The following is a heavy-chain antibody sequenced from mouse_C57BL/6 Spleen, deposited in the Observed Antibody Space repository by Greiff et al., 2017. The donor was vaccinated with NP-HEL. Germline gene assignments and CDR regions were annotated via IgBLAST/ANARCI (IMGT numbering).Heavy chain of an antibody. CDR1: GYSFTGYY. J-gene: IGHJ4*01. V-gene: IGHV1-31*01. CDR2: IYPYNGVS. D-gene: IGHD1-1*01. CDR3: ARRGYGSSYDYAMDY. Sequence: EVKLVESGPELVKPGASVKISCKASGYSFTGYYMHWVKQSHGNILDWIGYIYPYNGVSSYNQKFKGKATLTVDKSSSTAYMELRSLTSEDSAVYYCARRGYGSSYDYAMDYWGQGTSVTVSS.